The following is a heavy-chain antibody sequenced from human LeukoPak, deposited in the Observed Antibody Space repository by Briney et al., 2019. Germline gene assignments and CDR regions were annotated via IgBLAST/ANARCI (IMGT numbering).Heavy chain of an antibody. CDR1: GFTFSSYG. V-gene: IGHV3-30*03. Sequence: GGSLRLSCAASGFTFSSYGMHWVRQAPGKGLEWVAVISYDGSNKYYADFVKGRFTISRDNSKNTLYLQMNSLRAEDTAVYYCASSRDGYNYGDDYWGQGTLVTVSS. CDR3: ASSRDGYNYGDDY. D-gene: IGHD5-24*01. CDR2: ISYDGSNK. J-gene: IGHJ4*02.